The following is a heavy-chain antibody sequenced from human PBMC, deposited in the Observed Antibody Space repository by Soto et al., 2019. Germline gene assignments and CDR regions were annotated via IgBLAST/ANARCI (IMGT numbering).Heavy chain of an antibody. V-gene: IGHV4-59*01. J-gene: IGHJ4*02. Sequence: QVQLQELGPGLVKPSETLSLTCTVSGGSMSGYYWSWIRQPPGKGLEWIGYIHYSGSTNYNPSLKNRVTVSVDTSKNQISLKLSSGTAADTAVYYCASTGSGSSDYWGQGTLVTVSS. D-gene: IGHD3-10*01. CDR2: IHYSGST. CDR1: GGSMSGYY. CDR3: ASTGSGSSDY.